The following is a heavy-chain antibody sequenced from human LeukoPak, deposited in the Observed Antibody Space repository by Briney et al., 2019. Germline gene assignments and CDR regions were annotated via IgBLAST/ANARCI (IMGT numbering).Heavy chain of an antibody. CDR3: AVKIGYCSNSRCLTGFAI. D-gene: IGHD2-2*03. Sequence: ASVKVSRKDSVYSLTVNYMHWVRHAPGQGLEWMGWINPNTGGTDYTQKFQGRVTMTRDTSISTAYMELSRLRSDDAAVYYCAVKIGYCSNSRCLTGFAICGQGTLVTVSS. CDR2: INPNTGGT. J-gene: IGHJ4*02. CDR1: VYSLTVNY. V-gene: IGHV1-2*02.